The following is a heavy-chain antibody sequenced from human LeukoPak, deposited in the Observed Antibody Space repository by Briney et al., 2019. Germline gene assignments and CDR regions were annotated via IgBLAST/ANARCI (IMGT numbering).Heavy chain of an antibody. CDR3: ARIGTTLDP. Sequence: GGSLRLSCAASGFSFSIYWMSWLRQPPGKGLEWVANIMHDGSEKNYVDSVKGRFTISRDNAKNSLYLQMNSLRAEGTAVYYCARIGTTLDPWGQGTLDTVSS. CDR2: IMHDGSEK. CDR1: GFSFSIYW. J-gene: IGHJ5*02. D-gene: IGHD1-7*01. V-gene: IGHV3-7*01.